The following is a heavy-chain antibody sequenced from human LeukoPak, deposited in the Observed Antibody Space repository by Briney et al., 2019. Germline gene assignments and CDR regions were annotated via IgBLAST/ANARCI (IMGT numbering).Heavy chain of an antibody. CDR1: GYSFTSYW. J-gene: IGHJ4*02. D-gene: IGHD6-19*01. V-gene: IGHV5-51*01. CDR2: IYPGDYDT. Sequence: GEALKISCKGSGYSFTSYWIVWVRQMPGKGLEWMGIIYPGDYDTRYSPSFQGQVTISADKSISTAYLQWSSLKASDTAMYYCARPAVAGTSEFAYWGQGTLVTVSS. CDR3: ARPAVAGTSEFAY.